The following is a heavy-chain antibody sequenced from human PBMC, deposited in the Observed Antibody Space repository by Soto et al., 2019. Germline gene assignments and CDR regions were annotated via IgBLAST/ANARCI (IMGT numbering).Heavy chain of an antibody. J-gene: IGHJ4*02. D-gene: IGHD2-15*01. CDR3: ARAGAATLSDY. V-gene: IGHV4-59*01. CDR2: IYHSGST. Sequence: SETLSLTCTVSGGSISNYDWSWIRQPPGKGLEWIGYIYHSGSTNYNPSLKSRVTISVDTSKNQFSLKLSSVTAADTAVYYCARAGAATLSDYWGQGTLVTVSS. CDR1: GGSISNYD.